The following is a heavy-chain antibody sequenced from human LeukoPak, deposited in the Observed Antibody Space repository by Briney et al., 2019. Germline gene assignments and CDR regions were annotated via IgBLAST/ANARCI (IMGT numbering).Heavy chain of an antibody. CDR1: GFTFSSYG. V-gene: IGHV3-30*02. Sequence: GGSLRLSCAASGFTFSSYGMHWVRQAPGKGLEWVAFIRYDGSNKYYADSVKGRFTISRDNSKNTLYLQMNSLRLEDTAVYYCAKDGAVEQWLVRAFDYWGQGTLVTVSS. CDR2: IRYDGSNK. D-gene: IGHD6-19*01. J-gene: IGHJ4*02. CDR3: AKDGAVEQWLVRAFDY.